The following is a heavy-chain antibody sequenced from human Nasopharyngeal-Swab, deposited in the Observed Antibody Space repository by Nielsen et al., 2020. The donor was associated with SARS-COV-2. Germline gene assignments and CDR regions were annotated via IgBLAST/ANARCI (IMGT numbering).Heavy chain of an antibody. CDR3: ARAAAGTYPFDY. Sequence: SVKVSCKASGGTFSSYAISWVRQAPGQGLEWMGRIIPILGIANYAQKFQGRVTITADKSTSTAYMELSSLRSEDTAVYYCARAAAGTYPFDYWGQGTLVTVSS. CDR2: IIPILGIA. J-gene: IGHJ4*02. CDR1: GGTFSSYA. D-gene: IGHD6-13*01. V-gene: IGHV1-69*04.